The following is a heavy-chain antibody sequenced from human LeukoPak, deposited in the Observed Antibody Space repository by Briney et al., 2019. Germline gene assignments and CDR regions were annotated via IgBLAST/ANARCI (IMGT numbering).Heavy chain of an antibody. V-gene: IGHV4-59*01. D-gene: IGHD3-22*01. CDR3: ARGYDSSAYYPFNY. J-gene: IGHJ4*02. Sequence: PSETLSLTCTVSGGSIRSYYWSWIRQPPGKGLEWIGYISDSGSTNYNPSLKSRVTISVDTSKNQFSLMLSSVAAADTAVYYCARGYDSSAYYPFNYWGQGTLVTVSS. CDR1: GGSIRSYY. CDR2: ISDSGST.